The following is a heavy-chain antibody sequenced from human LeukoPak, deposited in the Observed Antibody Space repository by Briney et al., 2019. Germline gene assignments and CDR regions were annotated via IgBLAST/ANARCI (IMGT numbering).Heavy chain of an antibody. CDR1: GYSFTGYY. CDR2: INPNNGGT. J-gene: IGHJ4*02. CDR3: ARGDIEWDC. Sequence: ASVNVSCKASGYSFTGYYMHWVRQAPEEGLEWMGWINPNNGGTNYAPKFQGRVTMTRDTSISTAYMELSSLRSDDTAVYYCARGDIEWDCWGQGTQVTVSS. D-gene: IGHD3-3*01. V-gene: IGHV1-2*02.